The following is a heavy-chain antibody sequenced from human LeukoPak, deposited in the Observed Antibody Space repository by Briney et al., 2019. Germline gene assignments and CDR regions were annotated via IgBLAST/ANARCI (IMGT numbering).Heavy chain of an antibody. J-gene: IGHJ4*02. D-gene: IGHD2-15*01. CDR1: GFTFSSYA. CDR3: ARGYCSGRSCSSDY. CDR2: ISGSGVST. Sequence: GGSLRLSCAASGFTFSSYAMSWVRQAPGKGLEWVSIISGSGVSTYYADFVKGRFTISRDNSKNTLYLQMNSLRAEDTAIYYCARGYCSGRSCSSDYWGQGTLVTVSS. V-gene: IGHV3-23*01.